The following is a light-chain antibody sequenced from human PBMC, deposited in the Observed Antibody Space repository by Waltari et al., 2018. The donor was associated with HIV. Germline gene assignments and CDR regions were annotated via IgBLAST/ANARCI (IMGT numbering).Light chain of an antibody. Sequence: SYVLTQPPSVSVAPGKTARITCGGNNIGRKSVHWYQQKPGQAPVLVIYYDSDRPSGIPERFSGSNSGNTATLTISRVEAGDEADYYCQVWDSSSDHWVFGGGTKLTVL. J-gene: IGLJ3*02. CDR3: QVWDSSSDHWV. V-gene: IGLV3-21*04. CDR2: YDS. CDR1: NIGRKS.